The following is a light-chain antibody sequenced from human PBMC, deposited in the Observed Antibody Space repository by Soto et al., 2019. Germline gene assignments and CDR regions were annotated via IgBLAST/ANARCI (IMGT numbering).Light chain of an antibody. CDR3: QQYNNWPWT. Sequence: EIVMTQSPATLSVSPGGRATLSCRASQSISGALAWYEQKPXEAASLLIYGASTSASTFPARFSGSGSGTDFTLTISSLQSEDFAVYYCQQYNNWPWTFGQ. CDR2: GAS. CDR1: QSISGA. J-gene: IGKJ1*01. V-gene: IGKV3-15*01.